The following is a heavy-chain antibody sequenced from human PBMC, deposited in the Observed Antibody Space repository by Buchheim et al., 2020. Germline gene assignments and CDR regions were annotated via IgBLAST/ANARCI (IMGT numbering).Heavy chain of an antibody. Sequence: EVQLVESGGGLVKPGGSLRLSCAASGFTFSSYSMNWVRQAPGKGLEWVSSISSSSSYIYYADSVKGRFTISRDNAKNSLSLQMNSLRAEDTAVYYCARGISQYCSGGSCYSGGYDYWGQGTL. CDR3: ARGISQYCSGGSCYSGGYDY. V-gene: IGHV3-21*01. CDR1: GFTFSSYS. D-gene: IGHD2-15*01. J-gene: IGHJ4*02. CDR2: ISSSSSYI.